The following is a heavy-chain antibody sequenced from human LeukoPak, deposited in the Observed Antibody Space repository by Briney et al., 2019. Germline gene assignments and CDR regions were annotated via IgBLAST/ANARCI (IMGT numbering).Heavy chain of an antibody. D-gene: IGHD2-8*01. CDR2: INHSGST. Sequence: SETLSLTCAVYGGSFSGYYWSWIRQPPGKGLEWIGEINHSGSTNYNPSLKSQVPISVDTSKNQFSLKLSSVTAADTAVYYCARESRASLKKWPFDYWGQGTLVTVSS. CDR1: GGSFSGYY. V-gene: IGHV4-34*01. CDR3: ARESRASLKKWPFDY. J-gene: IGHJ4*02.